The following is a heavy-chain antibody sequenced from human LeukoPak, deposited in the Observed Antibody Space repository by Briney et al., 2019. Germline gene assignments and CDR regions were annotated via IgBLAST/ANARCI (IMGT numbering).Heavy chain of an antibody. V-gene: IGHV4-39*07. Sequence: SETLSLTCTVSGRSISSSSYYWGWLRQPPGKGLEGFGGIYYSESTYYNQSPKSRITISVETSKHPFSLKMSSVTAADTAVYYCAREGYYDSSGYYWVDYWGQGTLVTVSS. CDR2: IYYSEST. CDR3: AREGYYDSSGYYWVDY. CDR1: GRSISSSSYY. J-gene: IGHJ4*02. D-gene: IGHD3-22*01.